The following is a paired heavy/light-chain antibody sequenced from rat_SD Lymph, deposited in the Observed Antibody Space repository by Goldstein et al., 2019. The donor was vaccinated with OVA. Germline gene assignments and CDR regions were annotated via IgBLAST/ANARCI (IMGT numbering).Heavy chain of an antibody. D-gene: IGHD1-4*01. CDR2: IWHDGNT. J-gene: IGHJ4*01. V-gene: IGHV2-77*01. CDR1: GFSLPNYV. CDR3: AAGNYPGLWYVMDA. Sequence: QVQMKETGPGLVQTTQTLSVTCTVSGFSLPNYVVHWVRQAPGKGLEWMGVIWHDGNTNYNSALRSRLSISRDTSKSQVFLTMNSLQTDDTAVYYCAAGNYPGLWYVMDAWGQGASVTVSS.
Light chain of an antibody. CDR1: QGIDDY. J-gene: IGKJ1*01. Sequence: DIQMTQSPASLSASLEEIVTITCEASQGIDDYLSWYQQKPGKSPQLLIYDVIRLTEGVPSRFSGSRSGTQYFLKISRPQVDDSGIYYCLQTYTTPWTFGGGTKLELK. CDR2: DVI. CDR3: LQTYTTPWT. V-gene: IGKV12S16*01.